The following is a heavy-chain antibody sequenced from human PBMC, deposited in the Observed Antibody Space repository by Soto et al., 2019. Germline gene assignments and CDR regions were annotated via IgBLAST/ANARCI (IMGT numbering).Heavy chain of an antibody. Sequence: GGSLRLSCAASGFTSSSYDMSWVRQAPGKGLEWVSAISSSSSNTYYADSVKGRFTISRDNAKNSLYLQMNSLRAEDTAVYYCARVRVLRYFDWLDPHAFDIWGQVTMVTVSS. D-gene: IGHD3-9*01. CDR2: ISSSSSNT. CDR1: GFTSSSYD. V-gene: IGHV3-21*01. J-gene: IGHJ3*02. CDR3: ARVRVLRYFDWLDPHAFDI.